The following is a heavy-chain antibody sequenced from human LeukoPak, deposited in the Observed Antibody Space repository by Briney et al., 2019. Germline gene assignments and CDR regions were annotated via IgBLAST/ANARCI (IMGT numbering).Heavy chain of an antibody. CDR2: INPNSGGT. CDR3: ARDGDPRYSAPYNWFDP. D-gene: IGHD2-15*01. Sequence: ASVKVSCKASGYTFTGYYMHWVRQAPGQWLEWMGWINPNSGGTNYAQKFQGRVTMTRDTSISAAYMELSRLRSDDTAVYYCARDGDPRYSAPYNWFDPWGQGTLVTVSS. CDR1: GYTFTGYY. V-gene: IGHV1-2*02. J-gene: IGHJ5*02.